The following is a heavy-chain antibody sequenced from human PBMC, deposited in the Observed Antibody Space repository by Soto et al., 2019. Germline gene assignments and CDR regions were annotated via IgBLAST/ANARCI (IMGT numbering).Heavy chain of an antibody. J-gene: IGHJ4*02. Sequence: EVQLVESGGGVVRPGGSLRLSCAASGFTFDDYGMSWVRQAPGKGLEWVSGINWNGGGTGYADSVKGRFTISRDNAKISLYLQMNSLRAEDTALYHCARAPSYNWNDVISNWGQGTLVTVSS. CDR1: GFTFDDYG. V-gene: IGHV3-20*01. D-gene: IGHD1-1*01. CDR3: ARAPSYNWNDVISN. CDR2: INWNGGGT.